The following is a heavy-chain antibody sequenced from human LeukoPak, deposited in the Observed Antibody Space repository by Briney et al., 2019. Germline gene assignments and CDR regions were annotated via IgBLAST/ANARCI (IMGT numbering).Heavy chain of an antibody. CDR2: INQGGSVK. Sequence: GGSVSLFCAASGFTFRSYWMTWVRQAPGKGLEWLANINQGGSVKYYVDSVKGRFTSSRDDAESSLYVQMNSLRDEDTAVYYCARFGYSGWNLEYWGQGTLVTVSS. J-gene: IGHJ4*02. D-gene: IGHD5-12*01. CDR1: GFTFRSYW. CDR3: ARFGYSGWNLEY. V-gene: IGHV3-7*01.